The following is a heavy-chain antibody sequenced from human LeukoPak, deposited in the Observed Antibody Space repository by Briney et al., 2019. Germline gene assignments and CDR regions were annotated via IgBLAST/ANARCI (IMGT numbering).Heavy chain of an antibody. Sequence: GGSLRLSCAASGFTFSSYDMHWVRQATGKGLELVSAIGTAGDTYYPGSVKGRFTISRENAKNSLYLQMNSLRAGDTAVYYCARGTGVYGMDVWGQGTTVTVSS. J-gene: IGHJ6*02. CDR2: IGTAGDT. V-gene: IGHV3-13*01. CDR3: ARGTGVYGMDV. CDR1: GFTFSSYD.